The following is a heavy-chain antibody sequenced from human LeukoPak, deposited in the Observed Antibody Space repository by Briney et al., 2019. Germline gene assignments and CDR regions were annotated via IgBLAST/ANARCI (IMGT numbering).Heavy chain of an antibody. Sequence: SETLSLTCIVSGGSISSYYWSWIRQSPGKGLECLGYIYYSGSTNYNPSLKSRVTISVDTSKNQFSLNLSSVTAADTAVYYCARASMVRGVLQWGQGTLVTVSS. CDR3: ARASMVRGVLQ. CDR1: GGSISSYY. V-gene: IGHV4-59*01. D-gene: IGHD3-10*01. J-gene: IGHJ4*02. CDR2: IYYSGST.